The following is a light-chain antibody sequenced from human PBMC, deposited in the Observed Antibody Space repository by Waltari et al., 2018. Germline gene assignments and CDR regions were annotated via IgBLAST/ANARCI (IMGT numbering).Light chain of an antibody. CDR3: SSFAGSNREV. V-gene: IGLV2-8*01. CDR1: SSDVGTYNY. CDR2: EVV. Sequence: QSALTQPPSASGSPGQSVTISCTGTSSDVGTYNYVPWYQQHPGNAPKLMIYEVVKRPSGVPDRFSASKSGNTASLTVSGLQAEDEADYYCSSFAGSNREVFGTGTRVTVL. J-gene: IGLJ1*01.